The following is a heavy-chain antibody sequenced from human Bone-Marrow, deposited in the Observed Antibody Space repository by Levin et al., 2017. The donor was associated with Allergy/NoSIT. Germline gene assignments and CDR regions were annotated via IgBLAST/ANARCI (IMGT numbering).Heavy chain of an antibody. D-gene: IGHD3-22*01. V-gene: IGHV3-21*01. CDR1: GFTFSSFS. CDR2: ISSSSDYI. J-gene: IGHJ4*02. CDR3: ARRYYYDNRGYPFDD. Sequence: PGGSLRLSCAASGFTFSSFSMNWVRQAPGKGLEWVSAISSSSDYIYYADSVKGRFTISRDNAENSLYLQMNSLRAEDTAVYYCARRYYYDNRGYPFDDWGQGTLVTVSS.